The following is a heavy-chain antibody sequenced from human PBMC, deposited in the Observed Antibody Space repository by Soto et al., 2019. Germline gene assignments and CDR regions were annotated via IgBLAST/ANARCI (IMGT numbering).Heavy chain of an antibody. V-gene: IGHV1-69*05. Sequence: SVKVSCTASGYTFTSYGISWVRQAPGQGLEWMGGIIPFFGTANYAQKFQGRVTITTDESTSTAYMELSSLRSEDTAVYYCATLSSVRGGYSYGSGFDYWGQGTLVTVSS. J-gene: IGHJ4*02. CDR3: ATLSSVRGGYSYGSGFDY. CDR1: GYTFTSYG. CDR2: IIPFFGTA. D-gene: IGHD5-18*01.